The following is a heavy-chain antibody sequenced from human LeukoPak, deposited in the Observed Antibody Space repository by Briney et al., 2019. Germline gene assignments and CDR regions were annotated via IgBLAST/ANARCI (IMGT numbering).Heavy chain of an antibody. CDR2: INPNSGGT. CDR3: ARVPGLQLWLAFDI. D-gene: IGHD5-18*01. V-gene: IGHV1-2*02. Sequence: ASVKVSCKASGYTFTGYYMHWVRQAPGQGLEWMGWINPNSGGTIFAQKFQGRVTMTRDTSISTAYMELNRLRSDDTAVYYCARVPGLQLWLAFDIWGQGTMVTVSS. CDR1: GYTFTGYY. J-gene: IGHJ3*02.